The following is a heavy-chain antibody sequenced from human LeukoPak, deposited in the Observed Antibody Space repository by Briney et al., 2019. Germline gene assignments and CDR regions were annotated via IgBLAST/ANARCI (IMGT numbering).Heavy chain of an antibody. Sequence: SQTLSLICAISGDTVSRNSIAWNWIRQSPSRGLEWLGRTYYRSNWYIDYAVSVESRITITPDTSKNQFSLQLSSVTPEDTAVYYCARGRDVVVVPAADFDYWGQGTLVTVSS. J-gene: IGHJ4*02. D-gene: IGHD2-2*01. V-gene: IGHV6-1*01. CDR2: TYYRSNWYI. CDR1: GDTVSRNSIA. CDR3: ARGRDVVVVPAADFDY.